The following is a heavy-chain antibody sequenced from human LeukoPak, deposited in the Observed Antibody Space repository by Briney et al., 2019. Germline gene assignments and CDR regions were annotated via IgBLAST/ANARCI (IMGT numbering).Heavy chain of an antibody. CDR3: ARDSSSWYAYFDY. CDR1: GVSISSYY. J-gene: IGHJ4*02. D-gene: IGHD6-13*01. Sequence: SETLSLTCTVSGVSISSYYWSWIRQPAGKGLEWIGRIYTSGSTNYNPSLKSRVTMSVDTSRNQFSLKLSSVTAADTAVYYCARDSSSWYAYFDYWGQGTLVTVSS. V-gene: IGHV4-4*07. CDR2: IYTSGST.